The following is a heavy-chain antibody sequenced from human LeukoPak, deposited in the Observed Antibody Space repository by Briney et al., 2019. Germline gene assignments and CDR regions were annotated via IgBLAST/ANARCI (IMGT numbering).Heavy chain of an antibody. J-gene: IGHJ4*02. CDR3: ARGRYLPLYFDY. V-gene: IGHV4-39*07. CDR1: GGSISSSSYY. Sequence: SETLSLTCTVSGGSISSSSYYWGWIRQPPGKGLEWIGSIYYSGSTYYNPSLKSRVTISVDTSKNQFSLKLSSVTAADTAVYYCARGRYLPLYFDYWGQGTLVTVSS. D-gene: IGHD3-16*02. CDR2: IYYSGST.